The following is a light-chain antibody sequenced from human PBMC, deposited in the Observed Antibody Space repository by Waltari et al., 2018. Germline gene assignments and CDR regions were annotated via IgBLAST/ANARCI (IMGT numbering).Light chain of an antibody. CDR1: QGIIPY. CDR3: QQLKSYPRT. J-gene: IGKJ2*02. Sequence: DIQLTQSPSFLSASVGDRVTITCRASQGIIPYLAWYQQRPGRAPKVLIHGASTLQSGVPSRFSGSGSETEFTLTITSLQPEDFGTYYCQQLKSYPRTFGQGTKLEIK. V-gene: IGKV1-9*01. CDR2: GAS.